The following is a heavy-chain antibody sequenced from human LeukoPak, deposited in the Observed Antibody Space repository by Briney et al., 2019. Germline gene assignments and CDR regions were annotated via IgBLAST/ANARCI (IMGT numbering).Heavy chain of an antibody. Sequence: KPGESLKISCKGSGYSFTSYWIGWVRQMPGKGLEWMGIIYPGDSDTRYSPSFQGQVTISADKSISTAYLQWSSLKASDTAMYYCARGSSGSYSRWWYFDLWGRGTLATVSS. J-gene: IGHJ2*01. CDR3: ARGSSGSYSRWWYFDL. D-gene: IGHD3-10*01. CDR1: GYSFTSYW. V-gene: IGHV5-51*01. CDR2: IYPGDSDT.